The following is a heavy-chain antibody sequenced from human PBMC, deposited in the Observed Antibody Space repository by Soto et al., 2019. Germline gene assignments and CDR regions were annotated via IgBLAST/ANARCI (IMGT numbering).Heavy chain of an antibody. D-gene: IGHD3-9*01. J-gene: IGHJ4*02. CDR2: ISSGGGDT. CDR3: AKDPSTGSADH. V-gene: IGHV3-23*01. CDR1: GFIFSNYA. Sequence: GGSLRLSCPASGFIFSNYAMSWVRQAPGKGLEWVSTISSGGGDTHYADSVKGRFTISRDNSKDTLYMEMYRLRAEDTAVYYCAKDPSTGSADHWGQGTLVTVSS.